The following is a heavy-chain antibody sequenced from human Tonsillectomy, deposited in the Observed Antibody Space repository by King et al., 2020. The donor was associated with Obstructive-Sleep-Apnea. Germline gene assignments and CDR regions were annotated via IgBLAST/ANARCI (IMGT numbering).Heavy chain of an antibody. CDR2: INPNSGGT. Sequence: VQLVESGAEVKKPGASVKVSCKASGYTFTGYYMHWVRQAPGQGLEWMGWINPNSGGTNYAQKFQGRVTMTRDTSISTAYMELSRLRSDDTAVYYCARSTIVVVPAGTGDYYYYYGMDVWGQGTTVTVSS. D-gene: IGHD2-2*01. CDR3: ARSTIVVVPAGTGDYYYYYGMDV. CDR1: GYTFTGYY. V-gene: IGHV1-2*02. J-gene: IGHJ6*02.